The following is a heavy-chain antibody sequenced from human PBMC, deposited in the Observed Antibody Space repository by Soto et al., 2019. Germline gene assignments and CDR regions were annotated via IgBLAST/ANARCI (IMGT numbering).Heavy chain of an antibody. CDR3: ASGSDSSSWAFDY. CDR1: GGSFSGYY. V-gene: IGHV4-34*01. Sequence: PSETLSLTCAVYGGSFSGYYWSWIRQPPGKGLEWIGEINHSGSTNYNPSLKSRVTISVDTSKNQFSLKLSSVTAADTAVYYCASGSDSSSWAFDYWGQGTLVTVSS. D-gene: IGHD6-13*01. CDR2: INHSGST. J-gene: IGHJ4*02.